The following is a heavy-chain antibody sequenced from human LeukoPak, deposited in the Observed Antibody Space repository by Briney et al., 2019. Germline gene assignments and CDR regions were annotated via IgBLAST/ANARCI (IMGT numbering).Heavy chain of an antibody. CDR3: AREDVLLWFGELRD. J-gene: IGHJ4*02. CDR1: GFTFSSYS. CDR2: ISSSSSTI. Sequence: PGGSLRLSCAASGFTFSSYSMNWVRQAPGKGLEWVSYISSSSSTIYYADSVKGRFTISRDNAKNSLYLQMNSLRAEDTAVYYCAREDVLLWFGELRDWGQGTLVTVSS. V-gene: IGHV3-48*04. D-gene: IGHD3-10*01.